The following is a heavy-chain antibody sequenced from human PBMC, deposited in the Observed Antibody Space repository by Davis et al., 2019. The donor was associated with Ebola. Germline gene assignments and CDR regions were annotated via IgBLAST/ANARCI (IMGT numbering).Heavy chain of an antibody. Sequence: SGPTLVKPTQTLTLTCTFSGFSLSTSGMCVSWIRQPPGKALEWLARIDWDDDKYYSTSLKTRLTISKDTSKNQVVLTMTNMDPVDTATYYCAHSSYNWNPGAYFDYWGQGTLVTVSS. V-gene: IGHV2-70*12. J-gene: IGHJ4*02. CDR2: IDWDDDK. CDR3: AHSSYNWNPGAYFDY. CDR1: GFSLSTSGMC. D-gene: IGHD1-20*01.